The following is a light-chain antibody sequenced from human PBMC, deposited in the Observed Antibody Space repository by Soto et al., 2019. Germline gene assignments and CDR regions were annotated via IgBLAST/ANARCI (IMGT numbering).Light chain of an antibody. CDR2: KAS. CDR1: QNINNW. CDR3: QYYDSYSYT. V-gene: IGKV1-5*03. J-gene: IGKJ2*01. Sequence: DIQMTQSPSTLSASVGDRVTITCRASQNINNWLAWYQQKPGKAPNLLIYKASILESGVPSRFSVSRSWTEFTLTISSLQPDDFATYFCQYYDSYSYTFGQGTKLEIK.